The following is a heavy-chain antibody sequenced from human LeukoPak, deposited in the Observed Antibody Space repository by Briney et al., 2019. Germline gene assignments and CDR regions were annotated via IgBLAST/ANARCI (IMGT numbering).Heavy chain of an antibody. V-gene: IGHV3-73*01. CDR2: IRSKANSYAT. D-gene: IGHD3-22*01. CDR3: TTFYYYDSPDAFDI. J-gene: IGHJ3*02. CDR1: GFTFSGSA. Sequence: HSGGSLRLSCAASGFTFSGSAMHWVRQASGKGLEWVVRIRSKANSYATAYAASVKGRFTISRDDSKNTAYLQMNSLKTEDTAVYYCTTFYYYDSPDAFDIWGQGTMVTVSS.